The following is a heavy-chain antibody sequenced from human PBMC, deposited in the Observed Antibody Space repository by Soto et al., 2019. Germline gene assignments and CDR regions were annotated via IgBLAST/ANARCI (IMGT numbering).Heavy chain of an antibody. CDR3: ARGYVGSWSHFDS. D-gene: IGHD2-15*01. V-gene: IGHV3-23*01. J-gene: IGHJ4*02. Sequence: EDQLLESGGGSAQPGGSLRLSCVASGFTFNNYAMNWVRQAPGKGLEWVSSISDSATTTYYADSVKGRFTISRDNSKNTLHLQMYSLRAEDTAVYFCARGYVGSWSHFDSWGQGTLVTVSS. CDR1: GFTFNNYA. CDR2: ISDSATTT.